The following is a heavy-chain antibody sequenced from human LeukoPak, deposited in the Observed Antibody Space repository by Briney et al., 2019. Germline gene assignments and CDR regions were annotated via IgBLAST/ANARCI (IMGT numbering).Heavy chain of an antibody. CDR2: IFSDGAT. CDR1: GESISSGGLY. V-gene: IGHV4-31*03. Sequence: SETLSLTCSVSGESISSGGLYWIWIRQHPGKGLEWIGYIFSDGATNYCPSLKSRATISRDTSKNQFSLRLGSVTSADTAVYYCARVRDFSGYDDHGDYFDYWGRGTLVTVSS. CDR3: ARVRDFSGYDDHGDYFDY. D-gene: IGHD3-22*01. J-gene: IGHJ4*02.